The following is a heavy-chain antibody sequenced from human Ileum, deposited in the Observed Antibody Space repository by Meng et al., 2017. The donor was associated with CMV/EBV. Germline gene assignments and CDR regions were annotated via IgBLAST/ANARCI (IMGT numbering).Heavy chain of an antibody. CDR3: AKDLLGDVLPWFGACDS. V-gene: IGHV3-23*01. CDR1: GFTFSSYA. D-gene: IGHD3-10*01. Sequence: GGSLRLSCVASGFTFSSYAMTWVRQAPGEGLEWVAGISAGGENTYYADSVKGRFTISRDNSKNTLYLQMSSLRAEDTANYSCAKDLLGDVLPWFGACDSWGQGTLVTVSS. J-gene: IGHJ4*02. CDR2: ISAGGENT.